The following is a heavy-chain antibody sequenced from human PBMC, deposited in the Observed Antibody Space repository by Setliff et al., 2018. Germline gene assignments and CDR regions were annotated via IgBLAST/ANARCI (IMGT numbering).Heavy chain of an antibody. D-gene: IGHD3-3*01. CDR2: IYTSGST. Sequence: SETLSLTCSVSGGSISSGSDYWTWIRQPAGKGLEWIGHIYTSGSTNYNPSLKSRVTISVDTSKNQFSLKLSSVTAADTAVYFCARVTGFSYMDVWGKGTTVTVSS. V-gene: IGHV4-61*09. CDR3: ARVTGFSYMDV. J-gene: IGHJ6*03. CDR1: GGSISSGSDY.